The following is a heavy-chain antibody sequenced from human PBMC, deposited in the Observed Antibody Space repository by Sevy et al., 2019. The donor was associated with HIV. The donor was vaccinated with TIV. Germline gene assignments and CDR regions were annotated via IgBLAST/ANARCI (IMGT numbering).Heavy chain of an antibody. J-gene: IGHJ4*02. D-gene: IGHD1-1*01. CDR1: EFTFRSYW. CDR2: VDGSGSIL. Sequence: QLGGSLRLSGAASEFTFRSYWMHWVRHSPGKGLIWVSRVDGSGSILNYADSVKGRCTSSRDNAKNTVYLQMNRLRVEAPDVYYCARDHTDGNTPGDDFDYWGQGIMVTVSS. V-gene: IGHV3-74*01. CDR3: ARDHTDGNTPGDDFDY.